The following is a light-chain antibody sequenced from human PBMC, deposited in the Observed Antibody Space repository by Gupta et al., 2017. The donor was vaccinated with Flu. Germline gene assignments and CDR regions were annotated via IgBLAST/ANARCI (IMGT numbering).Light chain of an antibody. CDR1: QSVSSNY. Sequence: GTLSLSPGERATLSCRASQSVSSNYLAWYQQKPGQAPRLFIYGASSRATGIPDRFSGSGSGTDFTLTISRLEPEDFAVYYCQQYGRSPYTFGQGTKMEI. CDR3: QQYGRSPYT. CDR2: GAS. J-gene: IGKJ2*01. V-gene: IGKV3-20*01.